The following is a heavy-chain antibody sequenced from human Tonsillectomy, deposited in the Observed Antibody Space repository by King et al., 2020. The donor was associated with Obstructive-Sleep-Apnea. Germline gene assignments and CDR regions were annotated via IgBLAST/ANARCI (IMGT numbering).Heavy chain of an antibody. Sequence: VQLVQSGAEVKKPGASVKVSCKASGYTFTNYAMHWVRQAPGQRLEWMWWINAGNGNTKYSQKFQGRVTITRDTSASTAYMELSSLRSEDTAVYYCAGDSRGSSWDYWGQGTLVTVSS. CDR1: GYTFTNYA. CDR3: AGDSRGSSWDY. V-gene: IGHV1-3*01. CDR2: INAGNGNT. J-gene: IGHJ4*02. D-gene: IGHD6-13*01.